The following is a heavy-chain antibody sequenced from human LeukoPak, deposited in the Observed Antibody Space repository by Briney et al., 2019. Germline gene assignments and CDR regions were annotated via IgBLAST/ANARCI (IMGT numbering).Heavy chain of an antibody. J-gene: IGHJ4*02. Sequence: GESLKISCKGSGYSFINYWIGWVRQMPDKGLEWMGIIYPGNSDIRYSPSFQGQVTISVDKSINTAYLQWTSLKASDTAIYYCTTGRFCCGGSCSLAFDFLGQGTLLTVPS. V-gene: IGHV5-51*01. D-gene: IGHD2-15*01. CDR2: IYPGNSDI. CDR3: TTGRFCCGGSCSLAFDF. CDR1: GYSFINYW.